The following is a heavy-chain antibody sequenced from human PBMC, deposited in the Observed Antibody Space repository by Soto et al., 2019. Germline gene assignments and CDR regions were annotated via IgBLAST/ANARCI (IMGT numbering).Heavy chain of an antibody. CDR3: AKEGGSAWSPPLYNGFDP. CDR2: ISHHGSNK. CDR1: GFTFSSYG. J-gene: IGHJ5*02. V-gene: IGHV3-30*18. Sequence: QVQLVESGGGVVQPGRSLRLSCVASGFTFSSYGMHWVRQAPGKGLEWVSLISHHGSNKYYADSVKGRFTISRDNSKNTLYLQMNGLRAEDMAVYYCAKEGGSAWSPPLYNGFDPWGQGTLVTVSS. D-gene: IGHD6-19*01.